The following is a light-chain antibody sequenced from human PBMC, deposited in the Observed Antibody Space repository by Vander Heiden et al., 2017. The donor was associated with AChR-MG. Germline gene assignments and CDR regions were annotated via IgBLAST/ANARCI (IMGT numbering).Light chain of an antibody. Sequence: QSVLTQPPSASGTPGQRVTVSCSGSNSNIGGNAVSWYQQLPGTAPKLLIYINSQRPSGVPDRFSGSKSGTSASLAISGLQSEDEADYYCSAWDDSLKGPVFGGGTKLTVL. CDR3: SAWDDSLKGPV. CDR1: NSNIGGNA. V-gene: IGLV1-44*01. J-gene: IGLJ3*02. CDR2: INS.